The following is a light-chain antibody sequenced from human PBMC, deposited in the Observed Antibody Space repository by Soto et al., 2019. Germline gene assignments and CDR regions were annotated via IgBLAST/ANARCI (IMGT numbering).Light chain of an antibody. CDR1: QSVGSN. V-gene: IGKV3-15*01. CDR2: GAS. J-gene: IGKJ2*01. Sequence: EIVMTQSPVTLSVSPGERATLSCRASQSVGSNLAWYQQKPGQAPRLLLYGASTRATGITGRFSGSGSGTVFTLTITSLQSEDFAVYYFQQHNYWPSFGQGTKLEFK. CDR3: QQHNYWPS.